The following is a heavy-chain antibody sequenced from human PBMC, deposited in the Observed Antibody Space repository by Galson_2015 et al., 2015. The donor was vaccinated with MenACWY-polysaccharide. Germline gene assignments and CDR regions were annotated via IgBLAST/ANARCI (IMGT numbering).Heavy chain of an antibody. V-gene: IGHV3-74*01. Sequence: SLRLSCAASGFTFSTYWMHWVRQAPGKGLVWVSRIKSDGSSTNYADSVKGRFTISRDNAKNTLYLQMNRLRAEDTALYYCARGYSANDWGQRTLVTVSS. D-gene: IGHD5-12*01. J-gene: IGHJ4*02. CDR3: ARGYSAND. CDR1: GFTFSTYW. CDR2: IKSDGSST.